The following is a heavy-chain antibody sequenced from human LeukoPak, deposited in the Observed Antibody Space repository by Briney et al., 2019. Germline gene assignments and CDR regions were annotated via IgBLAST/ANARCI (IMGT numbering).Heavy chain of an antibody. Sequence: PGGSLRLSCAASGFTFSSYGMHWVRQAPGKGLEWVAVISYDGSNKYYADSVKGRFTISRDNSKNTLYLQMNSLRAEDTAVYYCAKERVLDRMPAFDYWGQGTLVTVSS. CDR2: ISYDGSNK. V-gene: IGHV3-30*18. J-gene: IGHJ4*02. CDR3: AKERVLDRMPAFDY. D-gene: IGHD2-2*01. CDR1: GFTFSSYG.